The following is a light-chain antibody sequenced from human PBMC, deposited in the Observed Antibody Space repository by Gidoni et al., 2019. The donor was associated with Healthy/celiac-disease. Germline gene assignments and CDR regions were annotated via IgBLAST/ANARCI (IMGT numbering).Light chain of an antibody. CDR1: QSISSY. J-gene: IGKJ5*01. V-gene: IGKV1-39*01. CDR3: QQSYSTPIT. CDR2: AAS. Sequence: DSQMTQSPSSLSASVGDRVTITCRASQSISSYLNWYQQKPGKAPKLLFYAASSLQSGVPSRFSGSGSGTDFTLTISSLQPEDFATYYCQQSYSTPITFGQGTRLEIK.